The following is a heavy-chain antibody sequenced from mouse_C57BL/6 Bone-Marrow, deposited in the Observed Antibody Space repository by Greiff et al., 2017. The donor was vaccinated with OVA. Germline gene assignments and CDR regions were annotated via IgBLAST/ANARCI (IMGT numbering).Heavy chain of an antibody. Sequence: VKLQESGAELMKPGASVKLSCKATGYTFTGYWIEWVKQRPGHGLEWIGEILPGSGSTNYNEKFKGKATFTADTSSNTAYMQLSSLTTEDSAIYYCASPYPKYFDVWGTGTTVTVSS. D-gene: IGHD2-10*01. CDR1: GYTFTGYW. V-gene: IGHV1-9*01. CDR2: ILPGSGST. J-gene: IGHJ1*03. CDR3: ASPYPKYFDV.